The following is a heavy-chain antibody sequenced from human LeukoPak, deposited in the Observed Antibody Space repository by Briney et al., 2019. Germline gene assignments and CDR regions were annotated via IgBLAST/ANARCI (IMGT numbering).Heavy chain of an antibody. V-gene: IGHV1-69*13. CDR1: GGTFSSYA. D-gene: IGHD7-27*01. J-gene: IGHJ5*02. CDR3: ARDPIGAGDDWFDP. CDR2: IIPIFGTA. Sequence: WASVKVSCKASGGTFSSYAISWVRQAPGQGLEWMGGIIPIFGTANYAQKFQGRVTITADESTSTAYMELSSLRSEDTAVYYCARDPIGAGDDWFDPWDQGTLVTVSS.